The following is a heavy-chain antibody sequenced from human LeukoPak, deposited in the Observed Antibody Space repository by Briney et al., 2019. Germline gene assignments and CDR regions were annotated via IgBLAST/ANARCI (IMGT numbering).Heavy chain of an antibody. J-gene: IGHJ5*02. Sequence: AASVKVSCKASGYTFTGYYMHWVRQAPGQGLEWMGWINPNSGGTNYAQKFQGRVTMTRDTSISTAYMELSRLRSDDTAVYYCAREVMAVAGNWFDPWGQGTLVTVSS. CDR3: AREVMAVAGNWFDP. CDR2: INPNSGGT. D-gene: IGHD6-19*01. CDR1: GYTFTGYY. V-gene: IGHV1-2*02.